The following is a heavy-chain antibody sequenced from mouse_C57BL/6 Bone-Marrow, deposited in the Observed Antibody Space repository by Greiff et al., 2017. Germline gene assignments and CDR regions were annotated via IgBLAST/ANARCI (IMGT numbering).Heavy chain of an antibody. J-gene: IGHJ2*01. D-gene: IGHD2-4*01. V-gene: IGHV1-50*01. CDR1: GYTFTSYW. CDR3: TREGMITPFDY. CDR2: IDPSDSYT. Sequence: QVQLQQSGAELVKPGASVKLSCKASGYTFTSYWMQWVKQRPGQGLEWIGEIDPSDSYTNYNQKFKGKATLTVDTSSSTAYMELSSLTNEDSAVYYCTREGMITPFDYWGQGTTLTVSS.